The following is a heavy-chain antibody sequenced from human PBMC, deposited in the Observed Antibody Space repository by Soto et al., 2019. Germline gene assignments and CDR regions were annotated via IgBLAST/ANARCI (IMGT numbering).Heavy chain of an antibody. CDR1: GFTFSRYW. CDR2: ISSYGSDT. J-gene: IGHJ6*02. CDR3: ASNYAYAEGYYWYGIDV. D-gene: IGHD3-16*01. Sequence: EVQLVESGGGLVLPGGSLRLSCAASGFTFSRYWMHWVRQAPGKGLVWVSRISSYGSDTHYADSVKGRFTISRDNAKNTPYLQMNRRRAEDTAVYYCASNYAYAEGYYWYGIDVWGQGTTVTVSS. V-gene: IGHV3-74*01.